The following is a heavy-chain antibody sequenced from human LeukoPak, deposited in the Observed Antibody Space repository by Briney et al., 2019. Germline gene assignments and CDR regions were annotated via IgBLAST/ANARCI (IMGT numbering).Heavy chain of an antibody. CDR1: GFTFSSYS. Sequence: MSGGSLRLSCAASGFTFSSYSMNWVRQAPGKGLEWVSSISSSSSYIYYADSVKGRFTISRDNAKNSLYLQMNSLRAEDTAVYYCARDGDYGDYGPPHDYWGQGTLVTVSS. D-gene: IGHD4-17*01. CDR2: ISSSSSYI. J-gene: IGHJ4*02. V-gene: IGHV3-21*01. CDR3: ARDGDYGDYGPPHDY.